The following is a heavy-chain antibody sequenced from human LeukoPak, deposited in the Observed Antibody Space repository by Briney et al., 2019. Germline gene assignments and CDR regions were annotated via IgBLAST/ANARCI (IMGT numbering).Heavy chain of an antibody. V-gene: IGHV4-34*01. CDR3: ARGYYPPRWYFDL. J-gene: IGHJ2*01. D-gene: IGHD3-10*01. Sequence: SETLSLTCALYGRSFSSYSWSWTWIRQTPEKGLEWIGEIIEKGNANYNPSLKSRVTIDLDTSKNQFSLKLTSMTAADTAMYYCARGYYPPRWYFDLWGRGTLVTVSS. CDR2: IIEKGNA. CDR1: GRSFSSYS.